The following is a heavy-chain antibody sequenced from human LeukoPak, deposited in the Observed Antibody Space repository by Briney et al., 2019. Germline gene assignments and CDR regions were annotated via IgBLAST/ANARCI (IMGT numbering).Heavy chain of an antibody. V-gene: IGHV4-59*01. D-gene: IGHD1-26*01. CDR1: GASISTYY. CDR3: ARRSLVGARTFYFDY. Sequence: PSETLSLTCTVSGASISTYYWSWIRQPPGKGLEWIAFISYSGYTNYNPSLKSRVIISVDTSKNQFSLNLSSVTAADTALYCCARRSLVGARTFYFDYWGPGTLATVSS. CDR2: ISYSGYT. J-gene: IGHJ4*02.